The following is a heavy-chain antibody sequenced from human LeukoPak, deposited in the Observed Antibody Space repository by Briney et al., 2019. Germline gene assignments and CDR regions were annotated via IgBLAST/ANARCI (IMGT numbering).Heavy chain of an antibody. Sequence: SETLSLTCAVYGGSFSGYYWSWIRQPQGKGLEWIGEINHSGSTNYNPSLKSRVTISVDTSKNQFSLKLSSVTAADTAVYYCARSSSWYLNWFDPWGQGTLVTVSS. D-gene: IGHD6-13*01. V-gene: IGHV4-34*01. J-gene: IGHJ5*02. CDR3: ARSSSWYLNWFDP. CDR1: GGSFSGYY. CDR2: INHSGST.